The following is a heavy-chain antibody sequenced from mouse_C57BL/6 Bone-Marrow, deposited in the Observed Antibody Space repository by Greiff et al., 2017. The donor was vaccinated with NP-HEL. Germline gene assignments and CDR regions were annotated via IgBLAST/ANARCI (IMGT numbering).Heavy chain of an antibody. V-gene: IGHV5-17*01. D-gene: IGHD2-1*01. J-gene: IGHJ1*03. CDR1: GFTFSDYG. Sequence: EVQLQESGGGLVKPGGSLKLSCAASGFTFSDYGMHWVRQAPEKGLEWVAYISSGSSTIYYADTVKGRFTISRDNAKNTLFLQMTSLRSEDTAMYYCAIIYYGNYVGYFDVWGTGTTVTVSS. CDR2: ISSGSSTI. CDR3: AIIYYGNYVGYFDV.